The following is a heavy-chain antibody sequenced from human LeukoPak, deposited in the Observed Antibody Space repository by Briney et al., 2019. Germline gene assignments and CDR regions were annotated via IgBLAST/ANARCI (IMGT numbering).Heavy chain of an antibody. J-gene: IGHJ6*02. CDR3: AKGDFWSGRGLSSYYYYGMDV. CDR2: ISGSGYNT. CDR1: GFTFSNYA. V-gene: IGHV3-23*01. Sequence: GGSLRLSCAASGFTFSNYAMNWVRQAPGKGLEWVSAISGSGYNTYYADSVKGRFTISRDNSKNTLYLQMNSLRVEDTAVYYCAKGDFWSGRGLSSYYYYGMDVWGQGTTVTVSS. D-gene: IGHD3-3*01.